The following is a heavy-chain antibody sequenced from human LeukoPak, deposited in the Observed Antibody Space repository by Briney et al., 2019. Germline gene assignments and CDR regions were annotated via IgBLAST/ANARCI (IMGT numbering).Heavy chain of an antibody. Sequence: GGSLRLSCAASGFTFSSYWMHWVRHAPGKGLVWVSRINSDGSSTSYADSVKGRFTISRDNAKNTLYLQMNSLRAEDTAVYYCARAPNLRYYYGMDVWGQGTTVTVSS. CDR2: INSDGSST. CDR1: GFTFSSYW. CDR3: ARAPNLRYYYGMDV. J-gene: IGHJ6*02. V-gene: IGHV3-74*01.